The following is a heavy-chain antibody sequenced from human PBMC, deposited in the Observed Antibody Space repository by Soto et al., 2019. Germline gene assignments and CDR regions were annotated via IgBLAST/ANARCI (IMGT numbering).Heavy chain of an antibody. CDR1: GGSISSYY. Sequence: SETLSLTCTVSGGSISSYYCIWIRQPPGKGLEWIGYIYYSGSTNYNPSLKSRVTISVDTSKNQFSLKLSSVTAADTAVYYCARDFLNWFDPWGQGTLVTVSS. V-gene: IGHV4-59*01. CDR3: ARDFLNWFDP. J-gene: IGHJ5*02. CDR2: IYYSGST.